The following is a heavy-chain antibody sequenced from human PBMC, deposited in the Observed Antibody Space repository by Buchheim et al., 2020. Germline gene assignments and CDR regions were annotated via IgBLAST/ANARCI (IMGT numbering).Heavy chain of an antibody. Sequence: QVQLQQWGAVLLKPSETLSLTCAVYGGSFSGYYWSWIRQPPGKGLEWIGEINHSGSTNYNPSLKSRVTISVDTSKNQFSLKLSSVTAADTAVYYCARGINHLWGLYYFDYWGQGTL. J-gene: IGHJ4*02. V-gene: IGHV4-34*01. D-gene: IGHD3-3*02. CDR1: GGSFSGYY. CDR3: ARGINHLWGLYYFDY. CDR2: INHSGST.